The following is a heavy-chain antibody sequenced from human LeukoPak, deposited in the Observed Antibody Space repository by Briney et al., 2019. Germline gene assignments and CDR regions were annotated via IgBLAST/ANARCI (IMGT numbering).Heavy chain of an antibody. J-gene: IGHJ4*02. D-gene: IGHD5-24*01. CDR3: ARSKPVEMATIDY. V-gene: IGHV1-2*06. CDR2: MNPNSGGT. Sequence: GASVKVSCKASGYTFTGYYMHWVRQAPGQGLEWMGRMNPNSGGTNYAQKFQGRVTMTRDTSISTAYMELSRLRSDDTAVYYCARSKPVEMATIDYWGQGTLVTVSS. CDR1: GYTFTGYY.